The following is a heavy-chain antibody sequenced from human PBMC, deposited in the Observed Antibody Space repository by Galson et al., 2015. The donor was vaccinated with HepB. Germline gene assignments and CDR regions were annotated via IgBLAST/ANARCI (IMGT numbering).Heavy chain of an antibody. V-gene: IGHV4-39*01. J-gene: IGHJ2*01. CDR2: IYYSGST. D-gene: IGHD6-6*01. CDR1: GGSISSSSYY. CDR3: AGVSSGIWYFDL. Sequence: LSLTCTVSGGSISSSSYYWGWIRQPPGKGLEWIGSIYYSGSTYYNPSLKSRVTISVDTSKNQFSLKLSSVTAADTAVYYCAGVSSGIWYFDLWGRGTLVTVSS.